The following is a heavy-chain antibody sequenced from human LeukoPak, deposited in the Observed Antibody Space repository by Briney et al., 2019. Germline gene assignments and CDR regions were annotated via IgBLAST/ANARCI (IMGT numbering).Heavy chain of an antibody. Sequence: GGSLRLSCAASGFTVSSNYMSWVRQAPGKGLEWVSVIYSGGSTYYADSVKGRFTISRDNSKNTLYLQMNSLRAEDTAVYYCAKDHLQARFGDRGVYYYGMDVWGQGTTVTVSS. J-gene: IGHJ6*02. CDR3: AKDHLQARFGDRGVYYYGMDV. CDR1: GFTVSSNY. D-gene: IGHD3-10*01. CDR2: IYSGGST. V-gene: IGHV3-53*05.